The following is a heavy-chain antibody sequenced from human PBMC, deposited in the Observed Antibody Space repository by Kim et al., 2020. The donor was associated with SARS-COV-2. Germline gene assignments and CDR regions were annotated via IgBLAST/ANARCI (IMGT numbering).Heavy chain of an antibody. J-gene: IGHJ4*02. D-gene: IGHD2-8*01. CDR3: AKSGLMVYASPVDY. V-gene: IGHV3-23*03. Sequence: GGSLRLSCAASGFTFSSYAMSWVRQAPGKGLEWVSVIYSGGSTYYADSVKGRFTISRDNSKNTLYLQMNSLRAEDTAVYYCAKSGLMVYASPVDYWGQGTLVTVSS. CDR1: GFTFSSYA. CDR2: IYSGGST.